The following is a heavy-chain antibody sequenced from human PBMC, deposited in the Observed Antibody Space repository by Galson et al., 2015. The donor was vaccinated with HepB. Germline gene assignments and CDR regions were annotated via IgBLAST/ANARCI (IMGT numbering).Heavy chain of an antibody. J-gene: IGHJ3*02. CDR1: GGSVSSANYY. V-gene: IGHV4-61*01. CDR3: ASTTMIVVNHAVDI. Sequence: ETLSLTCTVSGGSVSSANYYWSWIRQPPGKGLEWIGYIYYSGSTSYSPSLKSRVTISIDMSKNQFSLKLSSVTGADTAVYYCASTTMIVVNHAVDIWGQGTMVTVSS. CDR2: IYYSGST. D-gene: IGHD3-22*01.